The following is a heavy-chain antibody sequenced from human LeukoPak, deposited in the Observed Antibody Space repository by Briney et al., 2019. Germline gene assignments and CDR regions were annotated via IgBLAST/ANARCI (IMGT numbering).Heavy chain of an antibody. V-gene: IGHV4-34*01. J-gene: IGHJ4*02. D-gene: IGHD1-1*01. CDR3: ARATSQLERRPFDY. CDR2: INHSGST. CDR1: GGSFSGYY. Sequence: PSETLSLTCAVYGGSFSGYYWSWIRQPPGKGLEWIGEINHSGSTNYNPSLKSRVTISVDTSRNQFSLKLSSVTAADTAVYYCARATSQLERRPFDYWGQGTLVTVSS.